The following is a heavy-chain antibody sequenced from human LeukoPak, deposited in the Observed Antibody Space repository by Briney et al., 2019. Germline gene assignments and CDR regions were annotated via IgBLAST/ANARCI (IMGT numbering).Heavy chain of an antibody. Sequence: SETLSLTCTVSGGSISSHYWSWIRQPPGKGLEWIGYIYYSGSTNYNPSLKSRVTISVDTSKNQFSLKLSSVTAADTAVYYCARRGVGAMGKWFDPWGQGTLVTVSS. CDR3: ARRGVGAMGKWFDP. V-gene: IGHV4-59*11. J-gene: IGHJ5*02. CDR1: GGSISSHY. CDR2: IYYSGST. D-gene: IGHD1-26*01.